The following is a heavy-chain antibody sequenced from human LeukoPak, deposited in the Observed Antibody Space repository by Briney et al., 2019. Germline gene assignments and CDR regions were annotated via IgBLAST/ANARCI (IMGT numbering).Heavy chain of an antibody. Sequence: GGSLRLSCAASGFTFSNYWMHWVRQGPGKGLEWVSHINGDGSTPSYADFVKGRFTISRDNAKNTVYLEMSSLRAEDSAVYYCARDPHYGAGFYHYYYMDVWGEGTTVTVSS. D-gene: IGHD3-10*01. CDR1: GFTFSNYW. J-gene: IGHJ6*03. CDR3: ARDPHYGAGFYHYYYMDV. V-gene: IGHV3-74*01. CDR2: INGDGSTP.